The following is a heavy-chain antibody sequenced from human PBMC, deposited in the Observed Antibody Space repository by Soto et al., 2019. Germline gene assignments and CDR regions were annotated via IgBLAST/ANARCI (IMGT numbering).Heavy chain of an antibody. CDR1: GGTFSSYA. CDR2: IIPIFGTA. CDR3: ASSVAGLYNWFDP. D-gene: IGHD6-19*01. J-gene: IGHJ5*02. V-gene: IGHV1-69*06. Sequence: EASVKVSCKASGGTFSSYAISCVRQAPGQGLEWMRGIIPIFGTANYAQKFQGRVTITADKSTSTAYMELSSLRSEDTAVYYGASSVAGLYNWFDPWGQGTLVTVS.